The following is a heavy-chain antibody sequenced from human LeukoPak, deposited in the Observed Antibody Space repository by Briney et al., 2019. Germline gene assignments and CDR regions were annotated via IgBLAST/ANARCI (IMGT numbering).Heavy chain of an antibody. CDR3: AFEYSSSAVDYYYYYGMDV. CDR2: ISYDGSNK. Sequence: GGSLRLSCAASGFTFSSYAMHWVRQARGKGLEWVAAISYDGSNKYYADSVKGRFTISRDNSKNTLYLQMNSLRAEDTAVYYCAFEYSSSAVDYYYYYGMDVWGQGTTVTVSS. V-gene: IGHV3-30-3*01. D-gene: IGHD6-6*01. J-gene: IGHJ6*02. CDR1: GFTFSSYA.